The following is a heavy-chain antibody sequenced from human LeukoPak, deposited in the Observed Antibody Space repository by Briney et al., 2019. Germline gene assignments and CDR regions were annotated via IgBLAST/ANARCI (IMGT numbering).Heavy chain of an antibody. CDR2: ISYDGSNK. D-gene: IGHD3-22*01. J-gene: IGHJ4*02. CDR3: ARDQGPYYYDTRYFDY. CDR1: GFTFSSYA. V-gene: IGHV3-30-3*01. Sequence: GGSLRLSCAASGFTFSSYAMHWVRQAPGKGLEWVAVISYDGSNKCYADSVKGRFTISRDNSKNTLYLQMNSLRAEDTAVYYCARDQGPYYYDTRYFDYWGQGTLVTVSS.